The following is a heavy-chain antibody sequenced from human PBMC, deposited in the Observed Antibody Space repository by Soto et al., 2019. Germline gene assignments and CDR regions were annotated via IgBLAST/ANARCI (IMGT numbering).Heavy chain of an antibody. CDR2: ISGSGGST. J-gene: IGHJ6*02. Sequence: GGSLILSCAASGFTFSSYAMSWVRQAPGKGLEWVSAISGSGGSTYYADSVKGRFTISRDNSKNTLYLQMNSLRAEDTAVYYCAKYEFDSSSWYQTYYYYGMDVWGQGTTVTVSS. D-gene: IGHD6-13*01. CDR3: AKYEFDSSSWYQTYYYYGMDV. CDR1: GFTFSSYA. V-gene: IGHV3-23*01.